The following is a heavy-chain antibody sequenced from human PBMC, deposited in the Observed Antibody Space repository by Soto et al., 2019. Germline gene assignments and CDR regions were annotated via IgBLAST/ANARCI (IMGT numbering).Heavy chain of an antibody. J-gene: IGHJ6*02. D-gene: IGHD3-10*01. Sequence: GSLGLSRTSAELTCGSHVVNWIRPAPGKVLEWVSSISSSSSYIYYADSVKGRFTISRDNAKNSLYLQMNSLRAEDTAVYYCVRDHPPGAYYYHGMDVWGRGTTVTVSS. CDR2: ISSSSSYI. V-gene: IGHV3-21*01. CDR3: VRDHPPGAYYYHGMDV. CDR1: ELTCGSHV.